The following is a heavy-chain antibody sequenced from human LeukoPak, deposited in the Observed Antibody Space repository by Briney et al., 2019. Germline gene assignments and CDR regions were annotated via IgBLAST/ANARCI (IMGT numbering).Heavy chain of an antibody. CDR2: IYYSGST. Sequence: PSETLSLTCTVSGGSISSSSYYWGWIRQPPGKGLEWIGSIYYSGSTYYNPSLKSRVTISVDTSKNQFSLKLSSVTAADTAVYYCARESWAYSPFDSWGQGILVTVSP. J-gene: IGHJ4*02. CDR3: ARESWAYSPFDS. CDR1: GGSISSSSYY. V-gene: IGHV4-39*07. D-gene: IGHD2-21*01.